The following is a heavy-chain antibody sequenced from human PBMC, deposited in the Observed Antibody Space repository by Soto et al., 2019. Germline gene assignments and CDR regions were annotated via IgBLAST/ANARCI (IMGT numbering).Heavy chain of an antibody. Sequence: GGSLRLSCAASGFTFSSYWMHWVRQAPGKGLVWVSRINSDGSSTSYADSVKGRFTISRDNAKNTLYLQMNSLRAEDTAVYYCARGGPKYGSWYYFDYWGQGTLVTVSS. CDR1: GFTFSSYW. D-gene: IGHD6-13*01. CDR3: ARGGPKYGSWYYFDY. CDR2: INSDGSST. V-gene: IGHV3-74*01. J-gene: IGHJ4*02.